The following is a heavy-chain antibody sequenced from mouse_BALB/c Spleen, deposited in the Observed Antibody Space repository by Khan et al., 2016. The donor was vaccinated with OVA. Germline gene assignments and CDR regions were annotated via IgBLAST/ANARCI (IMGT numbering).Heavy chain of an antibody. V-gene: IGHV6-6*02. CDR1: GFTFSNFW. D-gene: IGHD2-3*01. CDR2: IRLKSNNYAT. CDR3: SRPGGYYAWFAY. J-gene: IGHJ3*01. Sequence: EVQLEESGGGLVQPGGSMKLSCVASGFTFSNFWMNWVRQSPEKGLEWVAEIRLKSNNYATHYAESVKGRFTISRDDSKPSVYLQMNNLRAEYTGIDYGSRPGGYYAWFAYWGQGTLVTVSA.